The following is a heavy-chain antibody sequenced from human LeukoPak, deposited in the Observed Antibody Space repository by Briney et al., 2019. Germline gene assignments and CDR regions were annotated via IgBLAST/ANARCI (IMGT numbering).Heavy chain of an antibody. J-gene: IGHJ6*02. Sequence: GASVKVSCKASGYTFTSYDINWVRQATGQGLEWMGWMNPNSGNTGYAQKFQGRVTMTRDTSTSTVYMELSSLRSEDTAVYYCARAPDSSSWLKYYYYYYGMDVWGQGTTVTVSS. V-gene: IGHV1-8*01. D-gene: IGHD6-13*01. CDR3: ARAPDSSSWLKYYYYYYGMDV. CDR1: GYTFTSYD. CDR2: MNPNSGNT.